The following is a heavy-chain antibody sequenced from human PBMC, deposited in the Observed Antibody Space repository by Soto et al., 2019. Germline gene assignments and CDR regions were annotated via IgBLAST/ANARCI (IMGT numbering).Heavy chain of an antibody. CDR2: IGVGGGDR. Sequence: EVQLLESGGGLVQPGGSLRLSCAASGFTFSSYAMSWVRQAPGKGLEWVSIIGVGGGDRYYPESVKGRFTISRDNSRDTLYLEMNRLRDEDTAVYYCARVRFGELVWGQGPLVTVSS. CDR1: GFTFSSYA. V-gene: IGHV3-23*01. D-gene: IGHD3-10*01. CDR3: ARVRFGELV. J-gene: IGHJ4*02.